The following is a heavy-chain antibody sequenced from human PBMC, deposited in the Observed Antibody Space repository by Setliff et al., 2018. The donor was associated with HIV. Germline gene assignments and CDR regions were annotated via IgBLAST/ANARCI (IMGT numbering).Heavy chain of an antibody. CDR2: IFHTGST. V-gene: IGHV4-4*02. D-gene: IGHD5-18*01. Sequence: PSETLSLTCAVSGASISSGNWWSWVRQSPGKGLEWIGEIFHTGSTNYNPSLKSRVTISVDTSKNHFSLNVSSLTAADTALYFCARLRGYFYGHGRYFDYWGQGTLVTVSS. CDR3: ARLRGYFYGHGRYFDY. J-gene: IGHJ4*02. CDR1: GASISSGNW.